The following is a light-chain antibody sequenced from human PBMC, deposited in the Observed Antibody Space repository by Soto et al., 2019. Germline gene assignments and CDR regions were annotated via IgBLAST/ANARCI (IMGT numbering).Light chain of an antibody. CDR1: QSISRY. CDR2: AAS. J-gene: IGKJ3*01. V-gene: IGKV1-39*01. Sequence: DIQMTQSPSSLSASVGDRVTVTCRAGQSISRYLNWYQQRPGKAPKLLIFAASSLQSGVPSRFSGSGSGTDFTLTIRRLEPEDFGVYYCQQYGGSPFTFGPGTKVDIK. CDR3: QQYGGSPFT.